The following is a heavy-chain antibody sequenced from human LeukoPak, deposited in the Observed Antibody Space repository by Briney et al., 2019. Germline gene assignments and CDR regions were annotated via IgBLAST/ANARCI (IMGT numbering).Heavy chain of an antibody. CDR1: GYTFTSYY. Sequence: GASVKVSCKASGYTFTSYYMHWVRQAPGQGLEWMGIINPSGGSTSCAQKFQGRVTMTRDMSTSTVYMELSSLRSEDTAVYYCARDLATRGESYYYYYYYMDVWGKGTTVTVSS. V-gene: IGHV1-46*01. CDR3: ARDLATRGESYYYYYYYMDV. CDR2: INPSGGST. D-gene: IGHD1-26*01. J-gene: IGHJ6*03.